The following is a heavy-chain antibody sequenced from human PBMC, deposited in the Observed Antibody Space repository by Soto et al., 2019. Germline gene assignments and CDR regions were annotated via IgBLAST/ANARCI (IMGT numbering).Heavy chain of an antibody. D-gene: IGHD3-10*01. V-gene: IGHV4-61*05. CDR1: GDSISSSSYY. Sequence: SSETLSLTCTVSGDSISSSSYYWGWIRQPPGKGLEWIGDIYYSGSTNYNPSLKSRVTISVDTSKNQFSLKLSSVTAADTAVYYCARVRWITMVRGVHYGMDVWGQGTTVTVSS. CDR3: ARVRWITMVRGVHYGMDV. J-gene: IGHJ6*02. CDR2: IYYSGST.